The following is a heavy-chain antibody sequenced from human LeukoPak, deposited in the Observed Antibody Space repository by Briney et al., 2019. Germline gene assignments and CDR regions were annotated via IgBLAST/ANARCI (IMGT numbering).Heavy chain of an antibody. V-gene: IGHV1-69*08. Sequence: SVKVSCKASGGTFSRYTISWVRQAPGQGLEWMGRIIPVLGKANYAQKFQGRVTITADTSTSTAYMELSSLRSEDTAVYYCARGGYGSGSFYYYYGIDVWGQGTTVTVSS. D-gene: IGHD3-10*01. J-gene: IGHJ6*02. CDR2: IIPVLGKA. CDR1: GGTFSRYT. CDR3: ARGGYGSGSFYYYYGIDV.